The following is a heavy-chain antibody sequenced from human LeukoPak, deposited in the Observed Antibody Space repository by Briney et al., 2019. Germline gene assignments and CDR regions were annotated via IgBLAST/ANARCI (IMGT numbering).Heavy chain of an antibody. D-gene: IGHD1-26*01. CDR2: IKHSGSS. Sequence: SETLSLTCAVYGGSFSGYSWTWIRQPPGKGLEWIGQIKHSGSSNHNPSLKSRVTISVDTSKNQFSLRLISATAADTAVYYCARGEVGEFDFWGQGALVTVSS. J-gene: IGHJ4*02. CDR3: ARGEVGEFDF. CDR1: GGSFSGYS. V-gene: IGHV4-34*01.